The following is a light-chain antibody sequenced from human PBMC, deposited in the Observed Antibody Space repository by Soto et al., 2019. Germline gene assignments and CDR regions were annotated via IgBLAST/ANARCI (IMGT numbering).Light chain of an antibody. CDR1: QTVRNSY. CDR2: GVS. V-gene: IGKV3-20*01. CDR3: QQYDGSLPYT. J-gene: IGKJ2*01. Sequence: EIVLTQSPGTLSLSPGERATLSCRASQTVRNSYLAWYQQKSGQAPRLLIYGVSARASGIPDRFSGSGSGTDFTLTISRLEPEDFAVFYCQQYDGSLPYTFGQGTKLEIK.